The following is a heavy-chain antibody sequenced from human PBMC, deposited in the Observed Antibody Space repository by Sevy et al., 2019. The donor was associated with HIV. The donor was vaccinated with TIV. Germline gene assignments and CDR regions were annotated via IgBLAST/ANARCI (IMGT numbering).Heavy chain of an antibody. D-gene: IGHD6-13*01. J-gene: IGHJ6*03. CDR1: GVSITSHY. CDR3: ARKSTAGTSGDPFYFHYFMDV. CDR2: VYPTGTT. V-gene: IGHV4-59*11. Sequence: SETLSLTCNVSGVSITSHYWTWIRQPPGKGLEWVAYVYPTGTTNYHPALEDRGTISIDTSKNVISLRLTSVTAADTAVDYFARKSTAGTSGDPFYFHYFMDVWGRGTTVTVSS.